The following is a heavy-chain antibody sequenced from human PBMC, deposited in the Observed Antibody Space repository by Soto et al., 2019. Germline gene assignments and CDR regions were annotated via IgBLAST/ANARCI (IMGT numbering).Heavy chain of an antibody. D-gene: IGHD5-18*01. CDR2: ISSSGSTI. CDR1: GFTFSDYY. Sequence: GGSLRLSCAASGFTFSDYYMSWIRQAPGKGLEWVSYISSSGSTIYYADSVKGRYTISRDNAKNSLYLQMNSLRAEDTAVYYCAREPLTDIQHYPKKHFDYWGQGTLVTVSS. V-gene: IGHV3-11*01. CDR3: AREPLTDIQHYPKKHFDY. J-gene: IGHJ4*02.